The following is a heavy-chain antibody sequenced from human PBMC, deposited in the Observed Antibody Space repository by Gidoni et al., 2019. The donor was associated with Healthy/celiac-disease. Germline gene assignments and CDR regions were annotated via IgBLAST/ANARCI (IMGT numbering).Heavy chain of an antibody. J-gene: IGHJ4*02. CDR3: ASADYYDSSGSDY. V-gene: IGHV3-11*01. Sequence: QVQLVASGGGLFTPGASLSLSCAASGFPFSDYYMRWIRQAPGKGLEWVSDISSSGSTIYYADSVKGRFTISRDNAKNSLYLQMNSLRAEDTAAYYCASADYYDSSGSDYWGQGTLVTVSS. D-gene: IGHD3-22*01. CDR1: GFPFSDYY. CDR2: ISSSGSTI.